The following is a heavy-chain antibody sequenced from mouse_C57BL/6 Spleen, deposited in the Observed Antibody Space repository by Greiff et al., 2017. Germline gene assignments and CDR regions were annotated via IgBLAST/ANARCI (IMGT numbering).Heavy chain of an antibody. CDR1: GYSITSDY. J-gene: IGHJ3*01. Sequence: EVQRVESGPGLAKPSQTLSLTCSVTGYSITSDYWNWIRKFPGNKLEYMGYISYSGSTYYNPSLKSRISITRDTSKTQYYLQFNSVTTEDTATYYCARSPWAITTVLAPCAYWGQVTLVTVSA. CDR2: ISYSGST. V-gene: IGHV3-8*01. D-gene: IGHD1-1*01. CDR3: ARSPWAITTVLAPCAY.